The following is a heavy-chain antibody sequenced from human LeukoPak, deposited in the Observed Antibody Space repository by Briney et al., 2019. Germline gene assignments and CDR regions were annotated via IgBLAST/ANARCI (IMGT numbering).Heavy chain of an antibody. J-gene: IGHJ3*02. CDR2: VYISGST. CDR1: GGSISSGSYY. D-gene: IGHD3-22*01. V-gene: IGHV4-61*02. CDR3: ARQYYDSSGYAPAFDI. Sequence: SETLSLTCTVSGGSISSGSYYWTWIRQPAGKGLEWIGRVYISGSTNYNPSLKSRVTISVDTSKNQFSLKLSSVTAADTAVYYCARQYYDSSGYAPAFDIWGQGTMVTVSS.